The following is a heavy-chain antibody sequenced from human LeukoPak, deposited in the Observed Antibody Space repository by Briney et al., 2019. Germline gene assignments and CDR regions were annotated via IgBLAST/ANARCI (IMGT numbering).Heavy chain of an antibody. CDR1: GFTFSSYS. Sequence: GGSLRLSCAASGFTFSSYSMNWVRQAPGKGLEWVSYISSSGSTIYYADSVKGRFTISRDNAKNSLYLQMNSLRAEDTAVYYCAREERGTVMAWGYYYYYGMDVWGQGTTVTVSS. CDR3: AREERGTVMAWGYYYYYGMDV. D-gene: IGHD4-17*01. V-gene: IGHV3-48*04. CDR2: ISSSGSTI. J-gene: IGHJ6*02.